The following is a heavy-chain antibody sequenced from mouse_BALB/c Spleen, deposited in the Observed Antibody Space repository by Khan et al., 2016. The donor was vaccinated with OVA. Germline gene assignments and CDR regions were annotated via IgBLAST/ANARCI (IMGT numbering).Heavy chain of an antibody. CDR3: ASESRTMITHYFDY. D-gene: IGHD2-4*01. CDR2: ISSGGSYT. J-gene: IGHJ2*01. CDR1: GFTFSNYA. Sequence: DVKLVESGGGLVKPGGSLKLSCAASGFTFSNYAMSWVRQSPEKRLEWVATISSGGSYTYYPDSVKGRFTISRDNAKNTLYLQMSILRSEDTAMYYCASESRTMITHYFDYWGQGTTLTVSS. V-gene: IGHV5-9-3*01.